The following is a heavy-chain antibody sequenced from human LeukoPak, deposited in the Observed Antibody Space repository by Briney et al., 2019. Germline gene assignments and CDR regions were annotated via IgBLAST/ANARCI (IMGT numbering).Heavy chain of an antibody. CDR3: ARGRYYYDSSGYYRGYFDY. CDR1: GGSISSSSYY. CDR2: IYYGGST. J-gene: IGHJ4*02. V-gene: IGHV4-39*07. Sequence: SETLSLTCTVSGGSISSSSYYWGWIRQPPGKWLEWIGSIYYGGSTYYNPSLKSRVTISVDTSKNQFSLKLSSVTAADTAVYYCARGRYYYDSSGYYRGYFDYWGQGTLVTVSS. D-gene: IGHD3-22*01.